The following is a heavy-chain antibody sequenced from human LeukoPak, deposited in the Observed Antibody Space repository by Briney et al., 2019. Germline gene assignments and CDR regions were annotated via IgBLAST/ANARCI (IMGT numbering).Heavy chain of an antibody. J-gene: IGHJ4*02. V-gene: IGHV3-74*01. CDR3: VRDNGGEHL. D-gene: IGHD3-16*01. CDR2: INNDGSST. CDR1: GFTFSVYF. Sequence: GGSLRLSCAASGFTFSVYFMGWVRQAPGKGLVWVSRINNDGSSTIYADSVKGRFTISRDNAKNTLYLQMNSLRDDDTAVYYCVRDNGGEHLWGQGTLVTVSS.